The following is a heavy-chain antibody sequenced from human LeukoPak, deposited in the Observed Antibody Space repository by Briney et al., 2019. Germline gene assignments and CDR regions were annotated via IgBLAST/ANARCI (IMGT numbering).Heavy chain of an antibody. Sequence: GGSLRLSCAASGFTFSDYYMSWIRQAPGKGLEWVSYISSSGSTIYYADSVKGRFTISRDNAKSSLYLQMNSLRAEDTAVYYCAGRRTYYDSSGYSSDAFDIWGQGTMVTVSS. V-gene: IGHV3-11*04. D-gene: IGHD3-22*01. CDR1: GFTFSDYY. CDR2: ISSSGSTI. J-gene: IGHJ3*02. CDR3: AGRRTYYDSSGYSSDAFDI.